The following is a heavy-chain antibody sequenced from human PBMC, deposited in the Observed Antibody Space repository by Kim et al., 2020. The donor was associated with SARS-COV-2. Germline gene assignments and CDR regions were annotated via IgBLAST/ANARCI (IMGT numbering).Heavy chain of an antibody. J-gene: IGHJ6*02. Sequence: SVKVSCKASGFTFTSSAVHWVRQARGQRLEWMGWIDVGSGNTNYAQKFQERVTITRDMSTSTAYMELSSLRSEDTAVYYCAADRGRGGWFFGVVIKSYYGMDVWGQGTTVTVSS. D-gene: IGHD3-3*01. CDR3: AADRGRGGWFFGVVIKSYYGMDV. V-gene: IGHV1-58*01. CDR1: GFTFTSSA. CDR2: IDVGSGNT.